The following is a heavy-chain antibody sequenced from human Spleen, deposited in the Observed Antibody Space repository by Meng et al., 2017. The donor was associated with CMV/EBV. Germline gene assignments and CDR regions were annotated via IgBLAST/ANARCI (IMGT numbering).Heavy chain of an antibody. J-gene: IGHJ4*02. CDR2: ITPDTGGT. CDR3: ARGVGRGAYCAGTSCSISYGDH. Sequence: YYIHWVRQAPGQGLEWMGRITPDTGGTDYAPKFRGRVTMTRDTSTSTAYMELSRLRSDDTAQYYCARGVGRGAYCAGTSCSISYGDHWGQGTLVTVS. CDR1: YY. V-gene: IGHV1-2*06. D-gene: IGHD2-2*01.